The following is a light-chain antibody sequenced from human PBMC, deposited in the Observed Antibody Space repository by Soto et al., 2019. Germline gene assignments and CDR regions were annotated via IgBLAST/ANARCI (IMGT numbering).Light chain of an antibody. CDR1: QVISNY. Sequence: DIQMTQSPSSLSASVGDRVTITCRASQVISNYLAWYQQKPGKVPKLLIYGASTLQSGVPSRYSGSGSGTDFTLTISSLQPEDVATYYCQNYNSFSQFTFGPGTKVDIK. CDR2: GAS. J-gene: IGKJ3*01. CDR3: QNYNSFSQFT. V-gene: IGKV1-27*01.